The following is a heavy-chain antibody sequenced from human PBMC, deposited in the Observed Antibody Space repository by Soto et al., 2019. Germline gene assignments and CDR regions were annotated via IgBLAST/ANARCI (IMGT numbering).Heavy chain of an antibody. D-gene: IGHD6-6*01. CDR3: ARFVDGWFDP. CDR2: IYSGGST. J-gene: IGHJ5*02. Sequence: GGSLRLSCAASGFTVSSNYRSWVRQAPGKGLEWVSVIYSGGSTYYADSVKGRFTISRDNSKNTLYLQMNSLRAEDTAVYYCARFVDGWFDPWGQGTLVTVSS. V-gene: IGHV3-66*01. CDR1: GFTVSSNY.